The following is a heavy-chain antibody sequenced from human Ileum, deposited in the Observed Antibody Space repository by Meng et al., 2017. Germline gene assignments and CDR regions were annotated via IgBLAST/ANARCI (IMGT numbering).Heavy chain of an antibody. CDR1: GFIVSRTF. CDR3: ASGHLDY. J-gene: IGHJ4*02. CDR2: IHSGGHT. Sequence: EVRLVETGGGLIQPGCSQILSCAASGFIVSRTFMAWVRQAPGKGLEWVSIIHSGGHTYYADSVKGRFTISRDNSKNTVYLQMNSLRAEDTAIYYCASGHLDYWGQGTLVTVSS. V-gene: IGHV3-53*02.